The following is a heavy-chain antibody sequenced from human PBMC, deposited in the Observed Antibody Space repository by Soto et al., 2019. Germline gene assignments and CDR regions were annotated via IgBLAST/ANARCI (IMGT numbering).Heavy chain of an antibody. V-gene: IGHV3-23*01. Sequence: PVGSLRLSCAASGFTFSSYAMSWVRQAPGKGLEWVSAISGSGGSTYYADSVKGRFTISRDNSKNTLYLQMNSLRAEDTAVYYCATQGIAAAGRIYWGQGTLVTVSS. CDR3: ATQGIAAAGRIY. CDR1: GFTFSSYA. D-gene: IGHD6-13*01. CDR2: ISGSGGST. J-gene: IGHJ4*02.